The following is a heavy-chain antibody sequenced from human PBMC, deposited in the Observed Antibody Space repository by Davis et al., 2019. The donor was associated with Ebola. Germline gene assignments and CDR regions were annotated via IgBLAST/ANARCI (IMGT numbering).Heavy chain of an antibody. CDR2: IWVDGSKK. CDR3: ARPIYDSGTYYGETNYYYGMDV. CDR1: GFNFSSYG. Sequence: PGGSLRLSCAASGFNFSSYGMHWVRLAPGKGLEWVAVIWVDGSKKCYADSVKGRFTISRDNSKKTLFLQMNSLRVEDSAVYYCARPIYDSGTYYGETNYYYGMDVWGKGTTVTVSS. J-gene: IGHJ6*04. V-gene: IGHV3-33*01. D-gene: IGHD3-10*01.